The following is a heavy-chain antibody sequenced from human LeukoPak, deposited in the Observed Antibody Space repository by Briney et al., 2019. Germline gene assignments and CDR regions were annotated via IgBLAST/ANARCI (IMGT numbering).Heavy chain of an antibody. CDR3: ATPGYYFDY. CDR2: FDPEDGER. D-gene: IGHD6-25*01. V-gene: IGHV1-24*01. J-gene: IGHJ4*02. Sequence: ASVKVSCKVSGYTLTELSMHWVRQAPGKGLEWMGGFDPEDGERIYAQKFQGRATMTEDTSTDTAYMELSSLTSEDTAEYCCATPGYYFDYWGQGTLVTVSS. CDR1: GYTLTELS.